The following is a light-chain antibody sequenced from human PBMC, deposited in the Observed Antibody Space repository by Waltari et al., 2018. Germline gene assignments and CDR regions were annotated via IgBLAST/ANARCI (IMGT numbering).Light chain of an antibody. CDR1: QHVSNN. V-gene: IGKV3-15*01. CDR3: QQYNVWPPST. J-gene: IGKJ2*02. Sequence: EILMTQSPATLSVSPGKTATFSCRASQHVSNNLAWYQHKPGQAPRLLISGASTRASGVPARFSGSGSGTEFTLTISSLQSEDSAIYYCQQYNVWPPSTFGQGTKPEIK. CDR2: GAS.